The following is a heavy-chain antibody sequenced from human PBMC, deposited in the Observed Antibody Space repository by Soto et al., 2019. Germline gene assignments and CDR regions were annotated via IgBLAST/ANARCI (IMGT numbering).Heavy chain of an antibody. J-gene: IGHJ4*02. CDR2: ISSSGSTI. V-gene: IGHV3-48*03. CDR3: ASSGYSYGSGTIDY. Sequence: PGGSLRLSCAASGFTFSSYEMNWVRQAPGKGLEWISYISSSGSTIYYADSVKGRFTLSRDNVKNSLYLQMNSLRAEDTAVYFCASSGYSYGSGTIDYWGQGTLVTVSS. D-gene: IGHD5-18*01. CDR1: GFTFSSYE.